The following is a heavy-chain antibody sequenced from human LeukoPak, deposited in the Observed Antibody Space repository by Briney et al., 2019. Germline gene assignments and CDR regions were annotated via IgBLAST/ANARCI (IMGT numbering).Heavy chain of an antibody. CDR1: GFTFDNYW. CDR2: IKQDGSEK. V-gene: IGHV3-7*01. CDR3: AVYSSGWYNTFDI. D-gene: IGHD6-19*01. J-gene: IGHJ3*02. Sequence: GGSLRLSYEASGFTFDNYWMSWVRQAPGKGLEGVANIKQDGSEKYYVDSVKGRFTISRDNAKNSLFLQMNSLGAEDTAVYYCAVYSSGWYNTFDIWGQGTMVTVSS.